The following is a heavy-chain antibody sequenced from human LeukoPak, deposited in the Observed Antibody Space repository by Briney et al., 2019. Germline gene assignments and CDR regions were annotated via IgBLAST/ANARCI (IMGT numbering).Heavy chain of an antibody. CDR2: IGLSTSYI. Sequence: GGSLRLSCAASGFTFSSYEMNWVRQAPGKGLEWVASIGLSTSYIYYADSVTGRFTISRDNAKNSLYLQMNSLRADDTAVYYCARDRAPPTSWYFDLWGPGTLVTVSS. D-gene: IGHD3-10*01. V-gene: IGHV3-21*01. CDR3: ARDRAPPTSWYFDL. CDR1: GFTFSSYE. J-gene: IGHJ2*01.